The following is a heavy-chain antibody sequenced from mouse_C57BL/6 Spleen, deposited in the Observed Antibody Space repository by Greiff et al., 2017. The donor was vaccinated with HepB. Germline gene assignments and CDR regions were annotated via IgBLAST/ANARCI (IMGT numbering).Heavy chain of an antibody. D-gene: IGHD2-4*01. Sequence: QVQLQQPGAELVRPGTSVKLSCKASGYTFTSYWMHWVKQRPGQGLAWIGVIDPSDSYTNYNQKFKGKATLTVDTSSSTAYMQLRSLTSEDSAVYYCARNYDYDSYYAMDYWGQGTSVTVSS. J-gene: IGHJ4*01. V-gene: IGHV1-59*01. CDR3: ARNYDYDSYYAMDY. CDR1: GYTFTSYW. CDR2: IDPSDSYT.